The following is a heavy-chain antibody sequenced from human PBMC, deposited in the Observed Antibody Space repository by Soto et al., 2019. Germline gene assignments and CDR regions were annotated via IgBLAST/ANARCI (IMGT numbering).Heavy chain of an antibody. CDR1: GGSLTDHY. CDR3: ARGNGWKGSNFEI. V-gene: IGHV4-59*11. J-gene: IGHJ3*02. Sequence: QVQLQESGPGLVKPSETLSLTCTVAGGSLTDHYWNWFRQSPGKGLHWIGYVYYSGGTNYNPSLKNRVTISIDTSKDQFSLNLRSVTGWDTAGDFFARGNGWKGSNFEIWGQGTMVSVSS. CDR2: VYYSGGT. D-gene: IGHD3-3*01.